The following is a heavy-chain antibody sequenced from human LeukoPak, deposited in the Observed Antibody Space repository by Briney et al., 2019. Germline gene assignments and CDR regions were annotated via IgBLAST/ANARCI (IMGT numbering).Heavy chain of an antibody. V-gene: IGHV3-23*01. J-gene: IGHJ6*02. CDR3: ANLYYYGMDV. CDR1: GFTFSSYA. Sequence: GGSLRLSCAASGFTFSSYAMSWVRQASGKGLEWVSAISGSGGSTYYADSVKGRFTISRDNSKNTLYLQMNSLRAEDTAVYYCANLYYYGMDVWGQGTTVTVSS. CDR2: ISGSGGST.